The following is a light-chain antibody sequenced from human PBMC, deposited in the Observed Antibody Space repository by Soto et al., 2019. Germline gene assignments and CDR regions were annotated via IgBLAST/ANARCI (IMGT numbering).Light chain of an antibody. V-gene: IGKV1-5*03. J-gene: IGKJ1*01. CDR3: QQYNTYPWT. CDR1: QTINNW. Sequence: DVQMTQSPSTLSASVGDRVTITCRASQTINNWLAWYQQRPGKAPTFLIYKTSTLETGVPSRFSGSGSGTEFTLTISSLHPEDFATYYCQQYNTYPWTFGQGTRVEI. CDR2: KTS.